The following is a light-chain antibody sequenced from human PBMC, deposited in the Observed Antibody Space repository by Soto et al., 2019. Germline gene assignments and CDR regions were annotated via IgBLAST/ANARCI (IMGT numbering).Light chain of an antibody. CDR2: EVS. CDR3: SSYTSSATLL. CDR1: RSDVGGYNF. J-gene: IGLJ2*01. V-gene: IGLV2-14*01. Sequence: HSVLTQPASVSGSPGQSITISCSGTRSDVGGYNFLSWYQHHPGKAPKLIIYEVSDRPSGVSNRFSGSKSGNTASLTISGLQAEDEADYYCSSYTSSATLLFGGGTKVTVL.